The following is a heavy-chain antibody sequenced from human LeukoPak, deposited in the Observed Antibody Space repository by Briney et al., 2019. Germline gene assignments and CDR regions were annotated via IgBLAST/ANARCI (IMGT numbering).Heavy chain of an antibody. J-gene: IGHJ6*02. CDR3: ARDTSAWRYGMDV. CDR1: GLTFSSYW. CDR2: IKKDGSEK. Sequence: GGSLRLPCEASGLTFSSYWMRWVRQAPGKGREWVAIIKKDGSEKDYVDSVTGRLTISRDNAKNSLYLKMNSLRDEDTAVYYCARDTSAWRYGMDVWGQGTTVTVSS. D-gene: IGHD6-19*01. V-gene: IGHV3-7*01.